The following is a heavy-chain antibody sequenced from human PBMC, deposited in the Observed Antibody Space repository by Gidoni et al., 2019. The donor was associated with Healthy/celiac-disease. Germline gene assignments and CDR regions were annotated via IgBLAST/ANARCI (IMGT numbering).Heavy chain of an antibody. CDR1: GGSISRYY. CDR2: IYYSGST. CDR3: ARRGEGIAAAGWFDP. J-gene: IGHJ5*02. Sequence: QVQLQESGPGLVKPSETLSLTCTVSGGSISRYYWSWIRQPPGKGLEWIGYIYYSGSTNYNPSLKSRVTISVDTSKNQFSLKLSSVTAADTAVYYCARRGEGIAAAGWFDPWGQGTLVTVSS. D-gene: IGHD6-13*01. V-gene: IGHV4-59*01.